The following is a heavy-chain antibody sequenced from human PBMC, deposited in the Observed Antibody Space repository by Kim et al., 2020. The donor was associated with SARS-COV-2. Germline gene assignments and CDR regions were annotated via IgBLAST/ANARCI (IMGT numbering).Heavy chain of an antibody. Sequence: GGSLRLSCAASGFTFRSYWMSWVRQAPGKGLEWVANIKQDGSEKYYVDSVKGRFTISRDNAKNSLYLQMNSLGAEDTALYYCARDYYYDSSGSHRYWGQGTLVTVSP. V-gene: IGHV3-7*01. CDR1: GFTFRSYW. CDR3: ARDYYYDSSGSHRY. D-gene: IGHD3-22*01. CDR2: IKQDGSEK. J-gene: IGHJ4*02.